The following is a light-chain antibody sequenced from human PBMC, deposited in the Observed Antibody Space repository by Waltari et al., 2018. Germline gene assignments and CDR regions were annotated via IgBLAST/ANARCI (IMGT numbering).Light chain of an antibody. Sequence: DIQITQSPSTLSASVGDRVTITCRASQSISTWLAWYQQKPGKAPNLLIYKASYLESGVPSRFSGSGSGTEFTLTISSLQPDDFATYYCQQYNTDFFTFGPGTKVDIK. J-gene: IGKJ3*01. CDR1: QSISTW. CDR2: KAS. CDR3: QQYNTDFFT. V-gene: IGKV1-5*03.